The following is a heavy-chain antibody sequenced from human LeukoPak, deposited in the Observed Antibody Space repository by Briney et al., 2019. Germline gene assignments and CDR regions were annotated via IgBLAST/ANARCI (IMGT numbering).Heavy chain of an antibody. D-gene: IGHD2-2*01. CDR1: GYSFTSYW. Sequence: HGEPLKISCKGSGYSFTSYWIGWVRQMPGKGLEWMGIIYPGDSDTRYSPSFQGQVTISADESISTAYLRWSRLKASDTAIYYCARRKCQLLSALDIWGQGTMVTVSS. CDR2: IYPGDSDT. V-gene: IGHV5-51*01. CDR3: ARRKCQLLSALDI. J-gene: IGHJ3*02.